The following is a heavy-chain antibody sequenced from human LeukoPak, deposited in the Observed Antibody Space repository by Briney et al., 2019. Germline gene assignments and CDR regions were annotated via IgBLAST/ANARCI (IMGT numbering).Heavy chain of an antibody. Sequence: ASVKVSCKASGYTFTSYDINWVRQATGQGLEWMGWMNPNGGNTGYAQKFQGRVTMTRNTSISTAYMELSSLRSEDTAVYYCARIPPRRIFTYYYDSSGYDYWGQGTLVTVSS. J-gene: IGHJ4*02. D-gene: IGHD3-22*01. CDR3: ARIPPRRIFTYYYDSSGYDY. CDR2: MNPNGGNT. V-gene: IGHV1-8*01. CDR1: GYTFTSYD.